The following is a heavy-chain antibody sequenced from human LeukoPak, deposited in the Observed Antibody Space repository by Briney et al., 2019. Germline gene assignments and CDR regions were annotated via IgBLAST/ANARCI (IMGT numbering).Heavy chain of an antibody. J-gene: IGHJ6*04. D-gene: IGHD2-15*01. CDR2: FDPEDGET. CDR3: ATVGCSGGSCYSVYYYGMDV. V-gene: IGHV1-24*01. Sequence: ASVKVSCKVSGYTLTELSMHWVRQAPGKGLEWMGSFDPEDGETIYAQKFQGRVTMTEDTSTDTAYMELSSLRSEDTAVYYCATVGCSGGSCYSVYYYGMDVWGKGTTVTVSS. CDR1: GYTLTELS.